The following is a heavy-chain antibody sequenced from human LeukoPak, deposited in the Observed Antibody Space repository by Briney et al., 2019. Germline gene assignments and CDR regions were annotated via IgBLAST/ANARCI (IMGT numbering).Heavy chain of an antibody. D-gene: IGHD3-9*01. V-gene: IGHV3-23*01. J-gene: IGHJ3*02. CDR3: AKRQVLTGSGAFDI. CDR1: GFTFSSYG. CDR2: ISGSGGST. Sequence: GGSLRLSCAASGFTFSSYGMSWVRRAPGKGLEWVSGISGSGGSTYHADSVKGRFTISRDNSKNTLYLQMNSLRAEDTAVYYCAKRQVLTGSGAFDIWGQGTMVTVSS.